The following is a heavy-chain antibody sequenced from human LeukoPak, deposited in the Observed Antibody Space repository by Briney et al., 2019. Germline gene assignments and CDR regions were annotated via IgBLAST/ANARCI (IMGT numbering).Heavy chain of an antibody. CDR1: GYSFSSGYY. CDR2: IYHSGST. CDR3: ARDPYSGAYGDTYYYFMDV. D-gene: IGHD1-26*01. V-gene: IGHV4-38-2*02. J-gene: IGHJ6*03. Sequence: SETLSLTCTVSGYSFSSGYYWGWIRQPPGKGLEWIGTIYHSGSTYYNPSLKSRVTISVDTSKNQFSLKLSSVTAADTAVYYCARDPYSGAYGDTYYYFMDVWGKGTTVTISS.